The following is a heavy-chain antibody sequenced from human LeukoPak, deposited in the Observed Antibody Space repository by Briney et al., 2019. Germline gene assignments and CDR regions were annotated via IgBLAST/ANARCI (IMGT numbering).Heavy chain of an antibody. V-gene: IGHV1-46*01. CDR1: GYTFTGYE. J-gene: IGHJ6*02. Sequence: ASVKVSCKTSGYTFTGYEIHWVRQAPGQGLEWMGIINPSGGSTSYAQKFQGRVTMTRDTSTSTVYMELSSLRSKDTAVYYCARCDTLNERLSGVWLLYYYYGMDVWGQGTTVTVSS. D-gene: IGHD6-19*01. CDR2: INPSGGST. CDR3: ARCDTLNERLSGVWLLYYYYGMDV.